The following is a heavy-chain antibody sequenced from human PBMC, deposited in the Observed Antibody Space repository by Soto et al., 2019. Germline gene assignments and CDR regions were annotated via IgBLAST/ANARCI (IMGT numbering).Heavy chain of an antibody. D-gene: IGHD4-17*01. V-gene: IGHV4-39*01. CDR3: ARHQRTTVTEYFQH. CDR2: IYYSGST. Sequence: SETLSLTCTVSGGSISSSSYYWGWIRQPPGKGLEWIGSIYYSGSTYYNPSLKSRVTISVDTSKNHFSLKLSSVTAADTAVYYCARHQRTTVTEYFQHWGQGTLVTVSS. J-gene: IGHJ1*01. CDR1: GGSISSSSYY.